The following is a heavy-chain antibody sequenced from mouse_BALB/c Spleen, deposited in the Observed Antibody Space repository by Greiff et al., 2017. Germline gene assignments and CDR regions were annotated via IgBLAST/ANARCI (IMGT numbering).Heavy chain of an antibody. J-gene: IGHJ4*01. V-gene: IGHV14-1*02. Sequence: VLLQQSGAELVRPGALVKLSCKASGFNIKDYYMHWVKQRPEQGLEWIGWIDPENGNTIYDPKFQGKASITADTSSNTAYLQLSSLTSEDTAVYYCASNYAMDYWGQGTSVTVSS. CDR3: ASNYAMDY. CDR2: IDPENGNT. CDR1: GFNIKDYY.